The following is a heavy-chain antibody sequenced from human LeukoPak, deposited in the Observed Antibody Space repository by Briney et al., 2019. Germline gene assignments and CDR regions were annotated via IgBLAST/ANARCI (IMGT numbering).Heavy chain of an antibody. CDR2: INQDGSEK. CDR3: ARDGGPFDY. V-gene: IGHV3-7*01. D-gene: IGHD3-16*01. CDR1: GFSFSRYW. Sequence: GGSLRLSCAASGFSFSRYWMSWVRQAPGKGLEWVANINQDGSEKYYVDSVKGRFTISRDNAKKSLYLQMNGLRAEDTAVCYCARDGGPFDYWGQGTLVSVSS. J-gene: IGHJ4*02.